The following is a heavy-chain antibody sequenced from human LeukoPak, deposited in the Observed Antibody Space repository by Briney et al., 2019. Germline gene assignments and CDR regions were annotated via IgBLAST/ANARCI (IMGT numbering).Heavy chain of an antibody. J-gene: IGHJ4*02. D-gene: IGHD6-6*01. CDR1: GYTFTSYD. CDR3: ARTRPSIAARPDY. Sequence: ASVKVSCKASGYTFTSYDINWVRQATGQGLEWMGWMNPNSGNTNYAQKLQGRVTMTTDTSTSTAYMELRSLRSDDTAVYYCARTRPSIAARPDYWGQGTLVTVSS. V-gene: IGHV1-18*01. CDR2: MNPNSGNT.